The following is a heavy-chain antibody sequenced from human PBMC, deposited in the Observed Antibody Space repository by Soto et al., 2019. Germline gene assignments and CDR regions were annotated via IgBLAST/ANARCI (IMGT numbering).Heavy chain of an antibody. V-gene: IGHV3-23*01. J-gene: IGHJ4*02. D-gene: IGHD2-15*01. CDR1: GFTFSSYA. Sequence: EVQLLESGGGLVQPGGSLRLSCAASGFTFSSYAMSWVRQAPGKGLEWVSAISGSGGSTYYADSVKGRFTISRDNSKNTLYLQKNRLRAEDTAVYYCAKVSPKDSYAEAYWGQGTLVTVSS. CDR3: AKVSPKDSYAEAY. CDR2: ISGSGGST.